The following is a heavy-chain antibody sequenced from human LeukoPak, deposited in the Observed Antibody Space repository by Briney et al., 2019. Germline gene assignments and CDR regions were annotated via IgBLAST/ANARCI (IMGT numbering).Heavy chain of an antibody. CDR3: ARRNDFGI. CDR1: GGPMSADH. Sequence: SETLSLTCTVSGGPMSADHWNWIRQPPGKGLEWIGYVYYSGNTNYNPSLKSRVTISIDTSKNQFSLKLRSVTAADTAVYYCARRNDFGIWGQGTMVTVSS. J-gene: IGHJ3*02. CDR2: VYYSGNT. V-gene: IGHV4-59*08.